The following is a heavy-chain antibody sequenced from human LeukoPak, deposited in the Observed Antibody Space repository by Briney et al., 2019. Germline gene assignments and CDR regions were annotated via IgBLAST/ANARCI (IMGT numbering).Heavy chain of an antibody. CDR1: GGSISSSSYY. D-gene: IGHD7-27*01. Sequence: SETLSLTCTVSGGSISSSSYYWGWIRQPPGKGLEWIGSIYYSGSTNYNPSLKSRVTISVDTSKNQFSLKLSSVTAADTAVYYCARAHPNWGYAGVGNAFDIWGQGTMVTVSS. J-gene: IGHJ3*02. V-gene: IGHV4-39*07. CDR3: ARAHPNWGYAGVGNAFDI. CDR2: IYYSGST.